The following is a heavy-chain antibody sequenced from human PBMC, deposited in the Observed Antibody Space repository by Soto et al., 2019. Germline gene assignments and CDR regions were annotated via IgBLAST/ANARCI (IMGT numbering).Heavy chain of an antibody. Sequence: QVQLQESGPGLVKPSQTLSLTCTVSGGSISSGGYYWSWIRQHPGKGLEWIGYIYYSGSTYYNPSLKSRVTISVDTSKNQFSLKLSSVTAADTAVYYCARGAIEYYYDPQVDAFDIWGQGTMVTVSS. D-gene: IGHD3-22*01. CDR1: GGSISSGGYY. J-gene: IGHJ3*02. CDR2: IYYSGST. V-gene: IGHV4-31*03. CDR3: ARGAIEYYYDPQVDAFDI.